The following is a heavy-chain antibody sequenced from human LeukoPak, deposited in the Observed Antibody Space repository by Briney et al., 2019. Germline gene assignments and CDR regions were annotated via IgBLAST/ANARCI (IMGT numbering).Heavy chain of an antibody. D-gene: IGHD2-2*01. CDR2: ISGSGGST. V-gene: IGHV3-23*01. Sequence: KWVSAISGSGGSTYYADSVKGRFTISRDNSKNTLYLQMNSLRAEDTAVYYCAKMGDCSSTSCPPLPYYYYGMDVWGKGTTVTVSS. CDR3: AKMGDCSSTSCPPLPYYYYGMDV. J-gene: IGHJ6*04.